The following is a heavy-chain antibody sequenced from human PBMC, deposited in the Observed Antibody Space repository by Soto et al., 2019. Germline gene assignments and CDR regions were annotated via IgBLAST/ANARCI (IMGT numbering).Heavy chain of an antibody. CDR1: GFTFSTFA. CDR3: ARDSSYYDFWSGYSYNWFDP. CDR2: ITGGSGFT. J-gene: IGHJ5*02. V-gene: IGHV3-23*01. D-gene: IGHD3-3*01. Sequence: GGSLRLSCAASGFTFSTFAMNWVRQAPGKGLEWVSGITGGSGFTFYADSVKGRFTISRDDSENTLFLQMSSLRAEDTAKYYCARDSSYYDFWSGYSYNWFDPWGQGTLVTVSS.